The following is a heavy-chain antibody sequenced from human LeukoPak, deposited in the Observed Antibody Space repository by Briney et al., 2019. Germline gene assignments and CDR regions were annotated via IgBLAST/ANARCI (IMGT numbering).Heavy chain of an antibody. V-gene: IGHV4-59*11. CDR2: IYHSGST. D-gene: IGHD3-10*01. CDR1: GGSISSHY. J-gene: IGHJ5*02. CDR3: ARGARITMVRGVIDNWFDP. Sequence: SETLSLTCTVSGGSISSHYWSWIRQPPGKGLEWIGYIYHSGSTNYNPSLKSRVTISVDTSKNQFSLKLSSVTAADTAVYYCARGARITMVRGVIDNWFDPWGQGTLVTVSS.